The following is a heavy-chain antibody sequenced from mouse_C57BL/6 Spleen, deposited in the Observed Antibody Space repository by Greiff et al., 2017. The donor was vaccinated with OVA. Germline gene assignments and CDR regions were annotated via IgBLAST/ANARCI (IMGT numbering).Heavy chain of an antibody. CDR1: GYTFTSYD. V-gene: IGHV1-85*01. CDR3: AWGDFAY. CDR2: IYPRDGST. Sequence: VKLMESGPELVKPGASVKLSCKASGYTFTSYDINWVKQRPGQGLEWIGWIYPRDGSTKYNEKFKGKATLTVDTSSSTAYMELHSLTSEDSAVYFCAWGDFAYWGQGTTLTVSS. D-gene: IGHD4-1*01. J-gene: IGHJ2*01.